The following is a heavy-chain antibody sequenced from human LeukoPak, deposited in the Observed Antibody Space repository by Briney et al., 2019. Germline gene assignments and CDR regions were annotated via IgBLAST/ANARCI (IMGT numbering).Heavy chain of an antibody. V-gene: IGHV3-23*01. J-gene: IGHJ5*02. CDR1: GFIFSSYS. CDR2: IGGSGGNT. Sequence: GGSLRLSCAASGFIFSSYSMSWVRQAPGKGLEWVSAIGGSGGNTYYADSVKGRFTISRDNSKNTLYLQMNSLRAEDTAVYYCAKAFSAYENWPPNWFDPWGQGTLVTVSS. D-gene: IGHD5-12*01. CDR3: AKAFSAYENWPPNWFDP.